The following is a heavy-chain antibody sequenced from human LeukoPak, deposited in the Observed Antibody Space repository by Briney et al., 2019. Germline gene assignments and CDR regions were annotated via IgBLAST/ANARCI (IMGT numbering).Heavy chain of an antibody. D-gene: IGHD1/OR15-1a*01. CDR3: ARDPSGSSTTSFDY. Sequence: GGSLRLSCAASGFTFSTYWMHWGRQAPGKGLVWVSRINSDRSSTSYADSVKGRFTISRDNAKNTLYLQMNTLRVEDTAVYYCARDPSGSSTTSFDYWGQGTLVTVSS. J-gene: IGHJ4*02. CDR2: INSDRSST. V-gene: IGHV3-74*01. CDR1: GFTFSTYW.